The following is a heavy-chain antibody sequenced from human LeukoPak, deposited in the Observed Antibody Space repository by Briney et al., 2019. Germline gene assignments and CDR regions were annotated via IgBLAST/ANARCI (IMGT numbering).Heavy chain of an antibody. CDR1: AFTFSTYS. CDR3: ARGGAVGTTTVAFDI. CDR2: ISYDGPNK. Sequence: GGSLRLSCAASAFTFSTYSMHWVRQAPGKGLEWVAAISYDGPNKNYADSVKGRFTISRDNAKNTLYLQMNSLRAEDTAVYYCARGGAVGTTTVAFDIWGQGTMVTVSS. V-gene: IGHV3-30*04. J-gene: IGHJ3*02. D-gene: IGHD1-26*01.